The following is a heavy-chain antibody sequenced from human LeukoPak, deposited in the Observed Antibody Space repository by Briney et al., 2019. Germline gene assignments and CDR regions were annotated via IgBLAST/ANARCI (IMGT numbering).Heavy chain of an antibody. Sequence: GGSLRLSCAASGFTFSDYSMNWVRQAPGKGLEWISYITSTSSSMYYADSVKGRFTISRDNAKNPPYLQMNSLRAEDTAVYYCARVSGSYGDSAYWGQGTLVTVSS. CDR1: GFTFSDYS. J-gene: IGHJ4*02. CDR2: ITSTSSSM. CDR3: ARVSGSYGDSAY. D-gene: IGHD1-26*01. V-gene: IGHV3-48*04.